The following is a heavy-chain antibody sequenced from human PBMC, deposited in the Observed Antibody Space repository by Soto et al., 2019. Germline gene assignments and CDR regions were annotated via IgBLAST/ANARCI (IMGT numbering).Heavy chain of an antibody. J-gene: IGHJ6*02. CDR1: GYSFTSYW. D-gene: IGHD2-2*01. CDR3: ARDPFGYCSSTSCYLYYYGMDV. CDR2: IDPSDSYT. V-gene: IGHV5-10-1*01. Sequence: PGESLKISCKGSGYSFTSYWISGVRQMPGKGLEWMGRIDPSDSYTNYSPSFQGHVTISADKSISTAYLQWSSLKASDTAMYYCARDPFGYCSSTSCYLYYYGMDVWGQGTTVTVSS.